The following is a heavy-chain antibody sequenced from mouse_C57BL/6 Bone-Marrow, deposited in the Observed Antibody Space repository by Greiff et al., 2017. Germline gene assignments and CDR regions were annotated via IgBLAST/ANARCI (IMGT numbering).Heavy chain of an antibody. V-gene: IGHV1-55*01. CDR3: ARWGTTVDYFDY. Sequence: QVQLQQPGAELVKPGASVKMSCKASGYTFTSYWITWVKQRPGQGLEWIGDIYPGSGSTNYNEKFKSKATLTVDTSSSTAYMQLSSLTSEDSAVYYCARWGTTVDYFDYWGQGTTRTVSS. D-gene: IGHD1-1*01. CDR1: GYTFTSYW. CDR2: IYPGSGST. J-gene: IGHJ2*01.